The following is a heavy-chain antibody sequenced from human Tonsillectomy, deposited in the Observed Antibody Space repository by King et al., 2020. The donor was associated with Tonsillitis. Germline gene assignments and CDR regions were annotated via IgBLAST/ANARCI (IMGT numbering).Heavy chain of an antibody. V-gene: IGHV4-59*01. CDR3: AGDGGLWFGERTFDY. CDR1: GGSISSYY. J-gene: IGHJ4*02. Sequence: LQLQESGPGLVKPSETLSLTCTVSGGSISSYYWSWIRPPPGKGLEWIGYIYYSGSTNYNPSLKSRVTISVDTSKNQFSLKLSSVTAADTAVYYCAGDGGLWFGERTFDYWGQGTLVTVSS. D-gene: IGHD3-10*01. CDR2: IYYSGST.